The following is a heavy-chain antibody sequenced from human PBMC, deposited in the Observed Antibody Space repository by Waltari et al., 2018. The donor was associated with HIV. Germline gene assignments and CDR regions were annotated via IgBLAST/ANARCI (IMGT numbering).Heavy chain of an antibody. Sequence: EVQVVDSGGDLVQPGQPLRLSCAASGFTVSHNYVTWVRQAPGKGLEWVSVIYSSGKIDYSESAKGRFTMSRDRSKNTVYLQMNSLRIGDTAVYYCARGSTARLQARGGYFGLDVWGQGTTVTVSS. V-gene: IGHV3-66*02. J-gene: IGHJ6*02. CDR2: IYSSGKI. D-gene: IGHD5-18*01. CDR3: ARGSTARLQARGGYFGLDV. CDR1: GFTVSHNY.